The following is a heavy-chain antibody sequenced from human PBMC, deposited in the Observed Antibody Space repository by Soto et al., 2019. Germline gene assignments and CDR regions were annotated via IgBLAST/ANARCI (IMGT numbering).Heavy chain of an antibody. Sequence: ASVKVSCKASGYSFSSYGISWVRQAPGQGLEWMGWISAYNGNTNYAQKLQGRVTMTTDTSTNTAYMEVRSPRSDDTAVYYCARDRSAMILSYWGQGTLVTVSS. CDR2: ISAYNGNT. J-gene: IGHJ4*02. D-gene: IGHD2-2*01. V-gene: IGHV1-18*04. CDR3: ARDRSAMILSY. CDR1: GYSFSSYG.